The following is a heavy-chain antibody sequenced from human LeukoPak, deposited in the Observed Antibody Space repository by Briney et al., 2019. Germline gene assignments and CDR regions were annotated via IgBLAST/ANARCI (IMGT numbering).Heavy chain of an antibody. J-gene: IGHJ4*02. D-gene: IGHD3-16*01. CDR3: ARHPGGIQVDY. V-gene: IGHV5-51*01. CDR1: GYSFTSYW. Sequence: GESLKISCEGSGYSFTSYWIGLVRQMPGKGLEWVGIIYPGDSDTRYSPSFQGQVTISADKSISTAYLQLSSLKASDTAMYYCARHPGGIQVDYWGQGTLVTVSS. CDR2: IYPGDSDT.